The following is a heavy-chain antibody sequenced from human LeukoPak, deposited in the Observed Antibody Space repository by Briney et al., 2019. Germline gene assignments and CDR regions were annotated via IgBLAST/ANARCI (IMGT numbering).Heavy chain of an antibody. Sequence: GGSLRLSCAASGFTFSNAWMTWVRQAPGKRLEWVGRIKSNTYGGTTDYAAPVKGRFTVSRDDSKITLYLHMNSLKTEDTAVPYCAAPKGFGSRWAPFDS. J-gene: IGHJ4*01. CDR1: GFTFSNAW. CDR3: AAPKGFGSRWAPFDS. CDR2: IKSNTYGGTT. V-gene: IGHV3-15*01. D-gene: IGHD6-13*01.